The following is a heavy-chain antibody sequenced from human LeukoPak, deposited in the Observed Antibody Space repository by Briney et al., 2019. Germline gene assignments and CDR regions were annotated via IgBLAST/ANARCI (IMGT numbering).Heavy chain of an antibody. D-gene: IGHD3-9*01. CDR2: IYYSGST. Sequence: SQTLSLTCTVSGGSISSGSYYWSWIRQPPGKGLEWIGYIYYSGSTNYNPSLKSRVTISVDTSKNQFSLKLSSVTAADTAVYYCARDTLSYRYFDWFHRDEGGDAFDIWGQGTMVTVSS. CDR3: ARDTLSYRYFDWFHRDEGGDAFDI. CDR1: GGSISSGSYY. V-gene: IGHV4-61*01. J-gene: IGHJ3*02.